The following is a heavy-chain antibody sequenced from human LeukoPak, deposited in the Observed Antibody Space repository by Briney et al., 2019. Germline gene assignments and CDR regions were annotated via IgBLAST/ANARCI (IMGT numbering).Heavy chain of an antibody. J-gene: IGHJ5*02. D-gene: IGHD3-10*01. CDR3: ARDLYYGSGSYLVDWFDP. V-gene: IGHV4-38-2*02. CDR2: IYHSGST. CDR1: GYSISSGYY. Sequence: SETLSLTCTVSGYSISSGYYWGWIRQPPGKGLEWIGSIYHSGSTYYNPSLKSRVTISVDTSKNQFSLKLSSVTAADTAVYYCARDLYYGSGSYLVDWFDPWGQGTLVTVSS.